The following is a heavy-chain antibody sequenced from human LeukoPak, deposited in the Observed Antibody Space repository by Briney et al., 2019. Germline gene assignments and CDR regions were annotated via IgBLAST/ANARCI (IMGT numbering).Heavy chain of an antibody. CDR1: GFTFSIYA. D-gene: IGHD3-22*01. Sequence: QSGGSLRLSCAASGFTFSIYAMSWVRQAPGKGLEWVSAISGSGGTAYYADSVKGRFTISRDNSKNTLYLQMNSLRAEDTAVYYCARAGQHHYLLIEYYFDYWGQGTLVTVSS. J-gene: IGHJ4*02. CDR3: ARAGQHHYLLIEYYFDY. V-gene: IGHV3-23*01. CDR2: ISGSGGTA.